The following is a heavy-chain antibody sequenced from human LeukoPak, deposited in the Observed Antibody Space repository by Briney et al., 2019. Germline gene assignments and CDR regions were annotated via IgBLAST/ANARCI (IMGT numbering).Heavy chain of an antibody. J-gene: IGHJ6*03. Sequence: PSETLSLTCTVSGGSISSYYWSWIRQPPGKGLEWIGYIYYSGSTNYNPSLKSRVTISVDTSKNQFSLKLSSVTAADTAVYYCARWGSYYYYYYMDVWGKGTTVTVSS. CDR2: IYYSGST. CDR3: ARWGSYYYYYYMDV. V-gene: IGHV4-59*01. D-gene: IGHD7-27*01. CDR1: GGSISSYY.